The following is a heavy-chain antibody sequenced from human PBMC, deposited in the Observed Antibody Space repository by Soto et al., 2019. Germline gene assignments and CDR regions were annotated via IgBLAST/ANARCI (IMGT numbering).Heavy chain of an antibody. V-gene: IGHV1-8*01. CDR3: ARGRSFTVTKHYYYYYMDV. Sequence: ASVKVSCKASGYTFTSYDINWVRQATGQGLEWMGWMNPNSGNTGYAQKFQGRVTMTRNTSISTAYMELSSLRSEDTAVYYCARGRSFTVTKHYYYYYMDVWGKGTTVTVSS. J-gene: IGHJ6*03. CDR2: MNPNSGNT. CDR1: GYTFTSYD. D-gene: IGHD4-4*01.